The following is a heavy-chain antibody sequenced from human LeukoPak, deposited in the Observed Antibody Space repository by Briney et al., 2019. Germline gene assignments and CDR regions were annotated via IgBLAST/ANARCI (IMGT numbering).Heavy chain of an antibody. CDR3: AREEVVTAKYYYGMDV. CDR2: ISAYNGNT. CDR1: GYTFTSYG. D-gene: IGHD2-21*02. J-gene: IGHJ6*02. V-gene: IGHV1-18*01. Sequence: ASVKVSCKASGYTFTSYGISWVRQAPGQGLEWMGWISAYNGNTNYAQKLQGRVTMTTDTSTSTAYMELRSLRSDGTAVYYCAREEVVTAKYYYGMDVWGQGTTVTVSS.